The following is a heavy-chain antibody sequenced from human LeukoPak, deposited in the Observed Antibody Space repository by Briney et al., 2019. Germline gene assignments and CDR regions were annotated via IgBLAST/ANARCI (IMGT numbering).Heavy chain of an antibody. CDR3: ARGYYYDSSGYYKDFDY. J-gene: IGHJ4*02. CDR2: INPSGGST. CDR1: GYTFTSYY. V-gene: IGHV1-46*01. D-gene: IGHD3-22*01. Sequence: ASVKVSCKASGYTFTSYYMHWVRQAPGQGLEWMGIINPSGGSTSYAQKFQGRVTMTRDTSTSTVYMELSSLRSEDTAVYYCARGYYYDSSGYYKDFDYWGQGTLVTVSS.